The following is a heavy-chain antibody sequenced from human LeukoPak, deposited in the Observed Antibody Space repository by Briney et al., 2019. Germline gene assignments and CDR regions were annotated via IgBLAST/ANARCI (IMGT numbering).Heavy chain of an antibody. Sequence: ASVKVSCKASGYTFTSYDINWVRQATGQGLEWMGWMNPNSGNTGYAQKFQGRVTMTRNTSISTAYMELSSLRSDDTAVYYCARGLIAARYWIHWGQGTLVTVSS. D-gene: IGHD6-6*01. CDR1: GYTFTSYD. J-gene: IGHJ4*02. CDR2: MNPNSGNT. CDR3: ARGLIAARYWIH. V-gene: IGHV1-8*01.